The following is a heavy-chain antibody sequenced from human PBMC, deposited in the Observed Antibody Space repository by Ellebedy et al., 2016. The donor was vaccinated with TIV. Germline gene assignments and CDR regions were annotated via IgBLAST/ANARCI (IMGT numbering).Heavy chain of an antibody. V-gene: IGHV3-30*03. CDR1: GFTFSVYG. CDR3: TSAFNLRDDGVDY. J-gene: IGHJ4*02. CDR2: ISHDGISK. Sequence: GGSLRLSCVASGFTFSVYGMHWVRQAPGKGLEWVALISHDGISKEYGESVKGRFTISRDNPKNTVYLQMNSLRGEDTAVYYCTSAFNLRDDGVDYWGQGTLVTVSS. D-gene: IGHD4-17*01.